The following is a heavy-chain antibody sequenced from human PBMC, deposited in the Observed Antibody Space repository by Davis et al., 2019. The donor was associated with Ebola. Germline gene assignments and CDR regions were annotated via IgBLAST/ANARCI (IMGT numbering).Heavy chain of an antibody. CDR1: GFTFSSYW. CDR3: ARDTYYYGSGSYMYGMDV. CDR2: INSDGSST. J-gene: IGHJ6*04. D-gene: IGHD3-10*01. V-gene: IGHV3-74*01. Sequence: GESLKISCAASGFTFSSYWMHWVRQAPGKGLVWVSRINSDGSSTSYADSVKGRFTISRDNSKNTQYLQMNSLRAEDTAVYYCARDTYYYGSGSYMYGMDVWGKGTTVTVSS.